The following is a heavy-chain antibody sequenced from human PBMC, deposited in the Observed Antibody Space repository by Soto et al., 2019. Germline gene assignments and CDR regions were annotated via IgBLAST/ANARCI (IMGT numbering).Heavy chain of an antibody. CDR1: GFTFSSYA. Sequence: GSLRLSCAASGFTFSSYAMHWVRQAPGKGLEWVAVISYDGSNKYYADSVKGRFTISRDNSKNTLYLQMNSLRAEDTAVYYCARGGVVPAAIVGYYYYYGMDVWGQGTTVTVSS. CDR3: ARGGVVPAAIVGYYYYYGMDV. D-gene: IGHD2-2*01. V-gene: IGHV3-30-3*01. CDR2: ISYDGSNK. J-gene: IGHJ6*02.